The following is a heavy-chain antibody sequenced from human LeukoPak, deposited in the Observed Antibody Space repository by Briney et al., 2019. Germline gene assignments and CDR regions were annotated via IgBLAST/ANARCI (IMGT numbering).Heavy chain of an antibody. CDR1: GFTFSSYA. V-gene: IGHV3-23*01. Sequence: PGGSLRLSCAASGFTFSSYAMSWVRQAPGKGLEWVSAVSGSGGSTYYADSVKGRFTISRDNSKNTLYLQMNGLRAEDTAVYYCAKLAAAGPSLAFDIWGQGTMVTVSP. J-gene: IGHJ3*02. CDR3: AKLAAAGPSLAFDI. CDR2: VSGSGGST. D-gene: IGHD6-13*01.